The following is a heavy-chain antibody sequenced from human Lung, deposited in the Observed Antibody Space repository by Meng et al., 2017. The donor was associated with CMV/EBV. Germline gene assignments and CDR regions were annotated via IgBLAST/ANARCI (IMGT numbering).Heavy chain of an antibody. Sequence: QVQLVESGGGVVQSGGSLRLSCAASDFTFSNSGMHWVRQAPGKGLEWVAFIRYDGSNKYYADSVKGRFTISRDNSRNTLYLQMNSLRTEDAAVYYCAKVRLRFNWNLDYWGQGTLVTVSS. CDR1: DFTFSNSG. J-gene: IGHJ4*02. CDR3: AKVRLRFNWNLDY. V-gene: IGHV3-30*02. D-gene: IGHD1-20*01. CDR2: IRYDGSNK.